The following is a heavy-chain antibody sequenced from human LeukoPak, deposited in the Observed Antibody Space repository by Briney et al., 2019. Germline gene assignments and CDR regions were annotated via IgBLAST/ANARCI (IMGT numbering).Heavy chain of an antibody. CDR1: GGSITTTNW. Sequence: SETLSLTCGASGGSITTTNWWSWVRQFPGQGLQWIGEVSLEGVRNYNPSLTSRVTMSLDRAKNLLSLNLNSVTAADTAVYYCSRENGAFSPFGYWGQGILVTV. J-gene: IGHJ4*02. CDR2: VSLEGVR. CDR3: SRENGAFSPFGY. D-gene: IGHD2-8*01. V-gene: IGHV4-4*02.